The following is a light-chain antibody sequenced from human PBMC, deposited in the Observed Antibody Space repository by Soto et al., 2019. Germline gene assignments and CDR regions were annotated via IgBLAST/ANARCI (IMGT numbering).Light chain of an antibody. V-gene: IGLV1-47*01. CDR3: AAWDDSRYSV. J-gene: IGLJ3*02. CDR2: RNN. CDR1: SSNIGSNY. Sequence: QSVLTQPPSASGTPGQRVTSSCSGSSSNIGSNYVYWYQQLPGTAPKLLIYRNNQRPSGVPDRFSGSKSDTSASLAISGLRSENESDYYCAAWDDSRYSVLGGGTKLTVL.